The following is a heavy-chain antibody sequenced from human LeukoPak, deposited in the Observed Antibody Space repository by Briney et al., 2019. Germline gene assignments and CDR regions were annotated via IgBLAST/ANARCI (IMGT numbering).Heavy chain of an antibody. CDR1: GYSFTSYW. J-gene: IGHJ6*03. D-gene: IGHD4-11*01. V-gene: IGHV5-51*01. CDR3: AGHLQPDYYYYYYMDV. Sequence: GESLKISCKGSGYSFTSYWIGWVRQMPGKGLEWMGIIYPGDSDTRYSPSFQCQVTLSADKSISTAYMQWSSLKASDTAMYYCAGHLQPDYYYYYYMDVWGNGTTVTVSS. CDR2: IYPGDSDT.